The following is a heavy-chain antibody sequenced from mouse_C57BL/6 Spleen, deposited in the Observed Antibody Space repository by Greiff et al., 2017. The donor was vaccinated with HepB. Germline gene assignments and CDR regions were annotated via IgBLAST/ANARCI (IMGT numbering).Heavy chain of an antibody. J-gene: IGHJ4*01. CDR2: IYPSDSET. CDR1: GYTFTSYW. CDR3: ERIYYDYDGEDYYAMDY. Sequence: VQLQQPGAELVRPGSSVKLSCKASGYTFTSYWMDWVKQRPGQGLEWIGNIYPSDSETHYNQKFKDKATLTVDKSSSTAYMQRSSLTSEESAVYYCERIYYDYDGEDYYAMDYWGQGTSVTVSS. D-gene: IGHD2-4*01. V-gene: IGHV1-61*01.